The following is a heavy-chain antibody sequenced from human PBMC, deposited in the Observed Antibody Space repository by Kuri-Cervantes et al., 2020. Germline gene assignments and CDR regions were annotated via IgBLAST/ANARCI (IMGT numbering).Heavy chain of an antibody. CDR1: GGSISSGDYY. CDR2: IYYSGST. CDR3: ARGGTGTTSVGAVHWFAP. Sequence: SETLSLTCTVSGGSISSGDYYWSWIRQPPGKGLEWIGYIYYSGSTYYNPSLKSRVTISVDTSKNQFSLKLSSVTAADTAVYYCARGGTGTTSVGAVHWFAPWGHGNLVPVSS. J-gene: IGHJ5*02. D-gene: IGHD1-7*01. V-gene: IGHV4-30-4*01.